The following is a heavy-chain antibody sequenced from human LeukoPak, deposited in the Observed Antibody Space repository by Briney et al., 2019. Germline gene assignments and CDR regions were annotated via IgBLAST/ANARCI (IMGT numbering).Heavy chain of an antibody. CDR3: ARGPDSSGYYSLKRYYYYMDV. CDR2: INHSGST. J-gene: IGHJ6*03. D-gene: IGHD3-22*01. Sequence: SETLSLTCAVYGGSFRGYYWSWIRQPPGKGLEWIGEINHSGSTNYNPSLKSRVTISVDTSKNQFSLKLSSVTAADTAVYYCARGPDSSGYYSLKRYYYYMDVWGKGTTVTVSS. V-gene: IGHV4-34*01. CDR1: GGSFRGYY.